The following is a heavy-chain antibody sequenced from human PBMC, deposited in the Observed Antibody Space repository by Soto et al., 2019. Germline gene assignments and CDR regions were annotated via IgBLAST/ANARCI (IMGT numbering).Heavy chain of an antibody. CDR2: ISSSSSYI. V-gene: IGHV3-21*01. CDR1: GFTFSSYS. Sequence: GGSLRLSCAASGFTFSSYSMNWVRQAPGKGLEWVSSISSSSSYIYYADSVKGRFTISRDNAKNSLYLQMNSLRAEDKAVYYCARDGGDIVVVPAAIGPPYYYYYYMDVWGKGTTVTVSS. J-gene: IGHJ6*03. CDR3: ARDGGDIVVVPAAIGPPYYYYYYMDV. D-gene: IGHD2-2*02.